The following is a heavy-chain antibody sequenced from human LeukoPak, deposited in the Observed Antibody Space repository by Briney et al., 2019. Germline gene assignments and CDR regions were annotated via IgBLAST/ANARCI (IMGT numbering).Heavy chain of an antibody. Sequence: SETLSLTCTVSGASISSFYRSWIRQPPGKRLEWIGYIYDNGGTNYNPSFESRVTISVDTSKNQFSLKLKSVTAADTAVYYCARIGSGNYYWFDPWGQGTLVTVSS. J-gene: IGHJ5*02. V-gene: IGHV4-59*01. D-gene: IGHD3-10*01. CDR2: IYDNGGT. CDR3: ARIGSGNYYWFDP. CDR1: GASISSFY.